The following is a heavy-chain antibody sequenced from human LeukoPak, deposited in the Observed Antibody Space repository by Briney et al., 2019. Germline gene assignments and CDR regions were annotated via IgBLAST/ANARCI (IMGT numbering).Heavy chain of an antibody. CDR1: GLSLITSAAG. CDR3: AHRLAGSGTSYFDY. V-gene: IGHV2-5*01. Sequence: SGGTLVKPTQTLTLTCTFSGLSLITSAAGMGWIRQPPGKALEWLALIYWNDNRRYSTSLNSRLTITKDTCKNRVVLTMTNMDPVDTAIYYCAHRLAGSGTSYFDYCGQGDLVTASS. CDR2: IYWNDNR. D-gene: IGHD3-10*01. J-gene: IGHJ4*02.